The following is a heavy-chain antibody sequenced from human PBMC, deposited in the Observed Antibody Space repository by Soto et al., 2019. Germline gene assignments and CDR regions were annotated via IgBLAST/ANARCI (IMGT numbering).Heavy chain of an antibody. Sequence: QVPLVESGGGVVQPGRSLRLSFAASGFTFSSYAMHWVRQAPGKGLEWVAVISYDGSNKYYADSVKGRFTISRDNSKNTLYLQMNSLRAEDTAVYYCARVAGAYYYYYGMDVWGQGTTVTVSS. D-gene: IGHD3-16*01. J-gene: IGHJ6*02. CDR2: ISYDGSNK. CDR3: ARVAGAYYYYYGMDV. V-gene: IGHV3-30-3*01. CDR1: GFTFSSYA.